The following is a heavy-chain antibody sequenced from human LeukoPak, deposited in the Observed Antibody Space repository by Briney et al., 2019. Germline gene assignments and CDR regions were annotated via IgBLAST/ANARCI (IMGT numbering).Heavy chain of an antibody. J-gene: IGHJ4*02. V-gene: IGHV1-2*02. D-gene: IGHD7-27*01. CDR3: ARDLPSTPNWELDY. Sequence: ASVKVSCKASGYTFTDYYLHWVRQAPGRGLEWMGKFNPKSGDTDYSQDFQGRVSMTRDTSISTAYMELSRLTSYDTAVYFCARDLPSTPNWELDYWGQGTLVTVSS. CDR2: FNPKSGDT. CDR1: GYTFTDYY.